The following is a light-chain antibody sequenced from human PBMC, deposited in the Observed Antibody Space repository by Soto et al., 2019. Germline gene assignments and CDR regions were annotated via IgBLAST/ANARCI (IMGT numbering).Light chain of an antibody. CDR3: SSYTTATTRV. CDR1: SSDVGAYNY. Sequence: QCALTQPASVSGSPGQSITISCTGTSSDVGAYNYVSWYQQHPGKVPKLMIFDVSNRPSGVSNRFSGSKSGNTASLTISGLQAEDEADYYCSSYTTATTRVVGGGTKLTVL. CDR2: DVS. V-gene: IGLV2-14*01. J-gene: IGLJ3*02.